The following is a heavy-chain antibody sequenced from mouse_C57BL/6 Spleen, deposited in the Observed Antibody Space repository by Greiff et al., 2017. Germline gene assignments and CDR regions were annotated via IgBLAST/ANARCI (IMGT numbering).Heavy chain of an antibody. CDR3: ARSRGHYSNFFAY. D-gene: IGHD2-5*01. CDR1: GYTFTDYY. CDR2: INPNNGGT. V-gene: IGHV1-26*01. J-gene: IGHJ3*01. Sequence: EVQLQQSGPELVKPGASVKISCKASGYTFTDYYMNWVKQSHGKSLEWIGDINPNNGGTSYNQKFKGKATLTVDKSSSTDYMELRGLTSEDSAVYYCARSRGHYSNFFAYWGQGTLVTVSA.